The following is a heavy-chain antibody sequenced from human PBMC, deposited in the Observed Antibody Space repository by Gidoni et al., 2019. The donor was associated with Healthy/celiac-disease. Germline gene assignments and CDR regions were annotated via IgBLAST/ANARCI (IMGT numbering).Heavy chain of an antibody. CDR2: ISSSSSYI. J-gene: IGHJ6*04. CDR1: GFTFSSYS. D-gene: IGHD5-12*01. V-gene: IGHV3-21*01. CDR3: AREATEMATNNGMDV. Sequence: EVQLVESGGGLVKPGGSLRLSFAPSGFTFSSYSINWVRQAPGKGLEWVSSISSSSSYINYADSVKGRFTIPRDNAKNSLYLQMNSLRAEDTAVYYCAREATEMATNNGMDVWGKGTTVTVSS.